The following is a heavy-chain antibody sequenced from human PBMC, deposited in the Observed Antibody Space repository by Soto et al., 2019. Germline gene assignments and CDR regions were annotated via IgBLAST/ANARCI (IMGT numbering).Heavy chain of an antibody. V-gene: IGHV3-23*01. CDR2: ISGSGGST. J-gene: IGHJ4*02. D-gene: IGHD2-8*01. Sequence: LRLSCAASGFTFSSYAMSWVRQAPGKGLEWVSAISGSGGSTYYADSVKGRFTISRDNSKNTLYLQMNSLRAEDTAVYYCAKDLVYASTFFDYWGQGTLVTVSS. CDR3: AKDLVYASTFFDY. CDR1: GFTFSSYA.